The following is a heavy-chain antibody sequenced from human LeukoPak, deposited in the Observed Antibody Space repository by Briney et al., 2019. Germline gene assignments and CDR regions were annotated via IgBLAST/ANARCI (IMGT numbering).Heavy chain of an antibody. CDR1: GGSFSGLY. CDR2: IYHNGDT. D-gene: IGHD3-16*01. CDR3: ARESYGDISGGDF. V-gene: IGHV4-59*11. J-gene: IGHJ4*02. Sequence: SETLSLTRTVSGGSFSGLYWSWIRQTPEKGLEWIGYIYHNGDTRYNPSLKSRVTMSVDTSKNQFSLKLNSVTPADTAVYYCARESYGDISGGDFWGQGTLVTVSS.